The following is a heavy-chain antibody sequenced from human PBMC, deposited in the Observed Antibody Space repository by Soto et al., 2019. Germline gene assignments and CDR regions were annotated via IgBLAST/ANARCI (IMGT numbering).Heavy chain of an antibody. CDR3: ASVTYSSSWYYFDY. Sequence: GESLKISCKGSGYSFTSYWISWVRQMPGKGLEWMGRIDPSDSYTNYSPSFQGHVTISADKSISTAYLQWSSLKASDTATYYCASVTYSSSWYYFDYWGRGTLVTVSS. J-gene: IGHJ4*02. V-gene: IGHV5-10-1*01. CDR2: IDPSDSYT. D-gene: IGHD6-13*01. CDR1: GYSFTSYW.